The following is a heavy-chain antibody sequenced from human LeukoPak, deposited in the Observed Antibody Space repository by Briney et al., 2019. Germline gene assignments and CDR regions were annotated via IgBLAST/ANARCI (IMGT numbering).Heavy chain of an antibody. CDR2: IYYSGST. D-gene: IGHD3-16*02. Sequence: SQSLSPTCTLSHGSIRSYYWSSIRHPPGKGLEWGGYIYYSGSTNYKPSLKSRVTISVDTSRVQFSLKLSSVTAADTVVYYCARLTKIDSGSFRFGKKKRGYMDVWGKGTTVTISS. J-gene: IGHJ6*03. CDR1: HGSIRSYY. CDR3: ARLTKIDSGSFRFGKKKRGYMDV. V-gene: IGHV4-59*12.